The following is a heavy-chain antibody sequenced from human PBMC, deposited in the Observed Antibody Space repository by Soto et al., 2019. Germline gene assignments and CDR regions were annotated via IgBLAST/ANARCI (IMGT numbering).Heavy chain of an antibody. CDR3: ARGRYSSSRYDYGMDV. J-gene: IGHJ6*02. CDR2: IYYSGST. Sequence: SETLSLTCTVSGGSISSGGYYWSWIRQHPGKGLEWIGYIYYSGSTYYNPSLKSRVTISVDTSKNQFSLKLSSVTAADTAVYYCARGRYSSSRYDYGMDVWGQGTTVTVSS. V-gene: IGHV4-31*03. D-gene: IGHD6-13*01. CDR1: GGSISSGGYY.